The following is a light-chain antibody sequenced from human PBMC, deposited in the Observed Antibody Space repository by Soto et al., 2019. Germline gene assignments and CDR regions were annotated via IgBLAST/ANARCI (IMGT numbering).Light chain of an antibody. CDR3: QQYTNTNNPWM. J-gene: IGKJ1*01. CDR2: KAS. V-gene: IGKV1-5*03. CDR1: QSISSW. Sequence: DIQMTQSPSTLSASVGDRVTITCRASQSISSWLAWYQQKPGKAPKLLIYKASTLKSGVPSRFSGSGSGTEFTLTISSLQPDDFATYYCQQYTNTNNPWMFGQGNKVDIK.